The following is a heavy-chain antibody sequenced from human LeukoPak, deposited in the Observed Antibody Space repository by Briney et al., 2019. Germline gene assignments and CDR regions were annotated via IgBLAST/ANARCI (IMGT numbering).Heavy chain of an antibody. Sequence: GGSLRLSCAASGFTFSSYSMNWVRQAPGKGLEWVSSISSSSSYIYYADSVKGRFTISRDNAKNSPYLQMNSLRAEDTAVYYCARAGRSSSWSFDYWGQGTLVTVSS. D-gene: IGHD6-13*01. V-gene: IGHV3-21*01. CDR3: ARAGRSSSWSFDY. CDR1: GFTFSSYS. CDR2: ISSSSSYI. J-gene: IGHJ4*02.